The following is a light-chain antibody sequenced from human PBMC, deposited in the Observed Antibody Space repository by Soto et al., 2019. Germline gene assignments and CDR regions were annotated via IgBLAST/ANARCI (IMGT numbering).Light chain of an antibody. CDR1: RSNIGSNS. Sequence: QSVLTQSPSASGTPGQRVTMSCSGSRSNIGSNSVSWYQQLPGTVPKLLIYGNNKRPSGIPDRFSGSKSGTSATLGITGLQTGDEADYYCGTWDSSLSAGVFGGGTKLTVL. CDR2: GNN. V-gene: IGLV1-51*01. J-gene: IGLJ3*02. CDR3: GTWDSSLSAGV.